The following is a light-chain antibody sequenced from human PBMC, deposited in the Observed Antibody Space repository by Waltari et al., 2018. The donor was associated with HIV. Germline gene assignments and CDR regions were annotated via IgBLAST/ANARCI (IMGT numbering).Light chain of an antibody. J-gene: IGKJ2*01. CDR1: QSVSNNY. Sequence: EIVLTQSPATLSLSPGERATLSCGASQSVSNNYLAWYQQKPGLAPRLLIYDASTRATGIPDRFSGSGSGTDFSLTISRLEPEDFAVYYCHQFGSSTSYTFGQGPSWRSN. CDR3: HQFGSSTSYT. V-gene: IGKV3D-20*01. CDR2: DAS.